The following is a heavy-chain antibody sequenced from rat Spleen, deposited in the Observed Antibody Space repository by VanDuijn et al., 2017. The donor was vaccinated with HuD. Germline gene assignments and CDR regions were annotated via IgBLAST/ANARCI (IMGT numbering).Heavy chain of an antibody. CDR3: ARHELPGYNPFAY. CDR1: GFTFSNYG. CDR2: ISHDGSST. Sequence: EVQLVESGGGLVQPGRSLKLSCAASGFTFSNYGMAWVCQAPTKGLEWVATISHDGSSTYYRDSVKGRFTISRDNAKSTLYLQMDSLRSEDTATYYCARHELPGYNPFAYWGQGTLVTVSS. V-gene: IGHV5-29*01. D-gene: IGHD1-4*01. J-gene: IGHJ3*01.